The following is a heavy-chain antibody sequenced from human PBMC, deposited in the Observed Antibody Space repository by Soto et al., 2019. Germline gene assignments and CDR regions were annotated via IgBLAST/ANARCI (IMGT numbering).Heavy chain of an antibody. D-gene: IGHD5-12*01. CDR2: INPSGGST. CDR1: GYTFTSYY. Sequence: ASVKVSCKASGYTFTSYYVYCVRQAPGQGLEWMGIINPSGGSTSYAQKFQGRVTMTRDTSTSTVYMELSSLRSEDTAVYYCARVEMATIKGNAFDIWGQGTMVTVSS. V-gene: IGHV1-46*01. CDR3: ARVEMATIKGNAFDI. J-gene: IGHJ3*02.